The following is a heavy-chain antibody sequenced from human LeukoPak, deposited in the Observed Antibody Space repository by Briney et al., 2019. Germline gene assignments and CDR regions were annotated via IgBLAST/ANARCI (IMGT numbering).Heavy chain of an antibody. J-gene: IGHJ5*02. D-gene: IGHD3-10*01. Sequence: PWETLSLTCAVYGGSFSGYYWNWIRQPPGKGLEWIGEISHSGSTNYNPSLKSRVTISVDTSKNQFSLKLSSVTAADTAVYYCARGSYDYGSGSYYWFDPWGQGTLVTVSS. V-gene: IGHV4-34*01. CDR3: ARGSYDYGSGSYYWFDP. CDR2: ISHSGST. CDR1: GGSFSGYY.